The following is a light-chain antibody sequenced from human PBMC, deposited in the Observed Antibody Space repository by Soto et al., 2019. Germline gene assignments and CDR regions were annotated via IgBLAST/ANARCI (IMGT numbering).Light chain of an antibody. CDR1: QSVRSN. CDR2: GAS. CDR3: QQYNKWPWT. Sequence: EIVLTQSPATLSVSPGERVTLSCRASQSVRSNLAWYQQKPGQAPRLLISGASTGATGIPATFSGSGSGTEFTLTINSLQSEDFAIYYCQQYNKWPWTFGQGTKVDIK. J-gene: IGKJ1*01. V-gene: IGKV3-15*01.